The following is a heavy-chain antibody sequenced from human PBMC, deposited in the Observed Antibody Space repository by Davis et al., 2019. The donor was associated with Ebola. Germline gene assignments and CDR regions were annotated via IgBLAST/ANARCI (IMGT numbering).Heavy chain of an antibody. CDR2: ISSSGSNI. D-gene: IGHD2-21*02. V-gene: IGHV3-11*01. CDR3: AREASTAYCRGDCSDY. Sequence: PGGSLRLSCAASGLTVSSNDMSWIRQAPGKGLEWVSYISSSGSNIYYADSVKGRFTISRDNAKNSLYLQMNSLRAEDTAVYYCAREASTAYCRGDCSDYWGQGILVTVST. CDR1: GLTVSSND. J-gene: IGHJ4*02.